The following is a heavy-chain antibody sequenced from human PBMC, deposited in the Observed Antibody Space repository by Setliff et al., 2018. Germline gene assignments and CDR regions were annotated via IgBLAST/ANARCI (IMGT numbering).Heavy chain of an antibody. Sequence: SETLSLTCTVSGASFSGYYWSWIRQSPGKGLEWIGEINHLGGTNYNPSLRSRVTMSVDSSKNQFSLKLSSVTAADTAIYYCARGGTYRYFDYWGQGTLVTVSS. CDR2: INHLGGT. CDR3: ARGGTYRYFDY. V-gene: IGHV4-34*01. J-gene: IGHJ4*02. CDR1: GASFSGYY.